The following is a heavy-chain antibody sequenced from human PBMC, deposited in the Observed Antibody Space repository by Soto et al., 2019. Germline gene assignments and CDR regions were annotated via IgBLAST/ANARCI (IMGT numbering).Heavy chain of an antibody. V-gene: IGHV3-9*01. CDR3: AKDQGYSTSYYGYVDL. Sequence: EVQLVESGGGLVQPGRSLRLPCAASGFTFDDYAMPWVRQPPGKGLGWVSGITWNSGIIGYADSVKGRFTISRDNAKNSLYLQMNSLRPEDTALYYCAKDQGYSTSYYGYVDLWGRGTLVTVSS. J-gene: IGHJ2*01. CDR1: GFTFDDYA. CDR2: ITWNSGII. D-gene: IGHD6-13*01.